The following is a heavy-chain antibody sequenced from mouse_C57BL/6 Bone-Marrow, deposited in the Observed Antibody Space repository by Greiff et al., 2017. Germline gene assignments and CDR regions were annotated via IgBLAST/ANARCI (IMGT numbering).Heavy chain of an antibody. CDR3: ARLGLLSYYYAMDY. Sequence: DVMLVESGGGLVQPGGSLKLSCAASGFTFSDYGMAWVRQAPRKGPEWVAFISNLAYSIYYADTVTGRFTISRENAKNTLYLEMSSLRSEDTAMYYCARLGLLSYYYAMDYWGQGTSVTVSS. V-gene: IGHV5-15*01. J-gene: IGHJ4*01. D-gene: IGHD2-13*01. CDR1: GFTFSDYG. CDR2: ISNLAYSI.